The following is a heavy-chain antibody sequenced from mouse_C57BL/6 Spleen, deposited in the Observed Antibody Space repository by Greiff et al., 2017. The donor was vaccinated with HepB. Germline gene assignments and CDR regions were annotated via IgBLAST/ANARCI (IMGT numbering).Heavy chain of an antibody. Sequence: QVQLQQPGAELVKPGASVKLSCKASGYTFTSYWMHWVKQRPGQGLEWIGMIHPNSGSTNYNEKFKSKATLTVDKSSRTAYMQPSSLASEDSAVYTSASSHSSCYNYFDGWGQGTTLTVSS. V-gene: IGHV1-64*01. CDR2: IHPNSGST. J-gene: IGHJ2*01. D-gene: IGHD3-2*02. CDR1: GYTFTSYW. CDR3: ASSHSSCYNYFDG.